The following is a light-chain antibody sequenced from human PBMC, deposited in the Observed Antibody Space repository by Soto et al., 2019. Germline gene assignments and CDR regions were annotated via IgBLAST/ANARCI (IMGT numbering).Light chain of an antibody. V-gene: IGKV1-33*01. CDR1: QDITSY. CDR2: LAS. CDR3: QQYDHLPS. Sequence: DIKMTQSPSSLSASVGDRVTITCQASQDITSYLSWYQQKQGKAPKLLIYLASNLELGVPSRFSGGGSGTEFTLTISSLQPEDFGTYYCQQYDHLPSFGGGTKVEI. J-gene: IGKJ4*01.